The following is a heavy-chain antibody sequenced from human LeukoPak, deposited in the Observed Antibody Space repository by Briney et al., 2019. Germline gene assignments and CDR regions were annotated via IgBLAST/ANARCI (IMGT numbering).Heavy chain of an antibody. V-gene: IGHV3-30*04. CDR3: AKGHGDASGYYYFDS. D-gene: IGHD3-22*01. Sequence: GGSLRLSCAASGFTFSSYAMHWVRQAPGKGLEWVAVISYDGSNKYYADSVKGRFTIFRDNFKNMLYLQMNSLRVEDTAVYYCAKGHGDASGYYYFDSWGQGTLVTVSS. CDR2: ISYDGSNK. J-gene: IGHJ4*02. CDR1: GFTFSSYA.